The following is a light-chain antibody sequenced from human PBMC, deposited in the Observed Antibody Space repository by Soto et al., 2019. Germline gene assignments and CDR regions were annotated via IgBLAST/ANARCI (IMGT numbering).Light chain of an antibody. CDR2: DAS. Sequence: TQSPCTLSASVGDRVTITCRASQSISSWLAWYQQKPGKAPKLLIYDASSLESGVPSRFSGSGSGTEFTLTISSLQPDDFATYYCQQYNSYSKFGQGTKVDIK. CDR3: QQYNSYSK. J-gene: IGKJ1*01. CDR1: QSISSW. V-gene: IGKV1-5*01.